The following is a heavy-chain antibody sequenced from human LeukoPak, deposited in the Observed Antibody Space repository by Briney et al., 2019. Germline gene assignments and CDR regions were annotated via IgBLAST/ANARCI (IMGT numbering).Heavy chain of an antibody. CDR1: GGSFSGYY. D-gene: IGHD2-8*01. V-gene: IGHV4-34*01. J-gene: IGHJ5*02. Sequence: PSETLSLTCAVYGGSFSGYYWSWIRQPPGKGLEWIGEINHSGSTNYNPSLKSRVTISVDTSKNQFSPKLSSVTAADTAVYYCAREQSVLMVYAAPFDPWGQGTLVTVSS. CDR3: AREQSVLMVYAAPFDP. CDR2: INHSGST.